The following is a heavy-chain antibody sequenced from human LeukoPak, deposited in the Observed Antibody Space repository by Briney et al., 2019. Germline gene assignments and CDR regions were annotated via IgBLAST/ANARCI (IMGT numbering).Heavy chain of an antibody. J-gene: IGHJ4*02. CDR2: IKEDGSEK. CDR3: AREYYYDSSGYGSFGY. CDR1: GFTFSYFW. Sequence: GGSLRLSCAASGFTFSYFWMSWVRQAPGKGLEWVANIKEDGSEKYYVDSVKGRFTISRDGAKNSLYLRMNSLRAEDTAVYYCAREYYYDSSGYGSFGYWGQGTLVTVSS. V-gene: IGHV3-7*01. D-gene: IGHD3-22*01.